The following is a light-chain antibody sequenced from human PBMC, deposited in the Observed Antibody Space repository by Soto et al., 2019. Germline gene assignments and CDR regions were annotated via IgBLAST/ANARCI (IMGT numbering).Light chain of an antibody. CDR3: RQYGKSPQIT. J-gene: IGKJ5*01. V-gene: IGKV3-20*01. CDR1: QSVSSSY. Sequence: EIVLTQSPGTLSSSPGERATLSCRASQSVSSSYLAWYQQKPGQAPRLLIYGASTRATGIPDRFSGSGSGTDFSLTISRLEPEDFAVYYCRQYGKSPQITFGQGTRLEIK. CDR2: GAS.